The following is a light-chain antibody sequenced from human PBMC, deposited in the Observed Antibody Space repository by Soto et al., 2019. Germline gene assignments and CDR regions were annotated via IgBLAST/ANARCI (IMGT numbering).Light chain of an antibody. CDR2: GNS. CDR1: SSNIGAGYD. J-gene: IGLJ1*01. CDR3: QSYDNSLSGSGV. V-gene: IGLV1-40*01. Sequence: QFVLTQPPSVSGAPGQRVTISCTGSSSNIGAGYDVHWYQQLPGTAPKLLIYGNSNRPSGVPDRFSGSKSGTSASLAITGLQAEDEADYYCQSYDNSLSGSGVFGTGTKLTVL.